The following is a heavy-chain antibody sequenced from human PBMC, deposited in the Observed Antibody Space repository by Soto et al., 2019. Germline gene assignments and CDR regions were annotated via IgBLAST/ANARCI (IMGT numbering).Heavy chain of an antibody. V-gene: IGHV5-51*01. Sequence: PGESLKISCKGSGCSSTSYWIVWVRQMPGKGLEWMGIIYPGDSDTRYSPSFQGQVTISADNSITTAYLQWSSLKASDTAMYYCARGAYDILTGDYKSYYGMDVWGQGTTVTVSS. CDR1: GCSSTSYW. CDR3: ARGAYDILTGDYKSYYGMDV. D-gene: IGHD3-9*01. J-gene: IGHJ6*02. CDR2: IYPGDSDT.